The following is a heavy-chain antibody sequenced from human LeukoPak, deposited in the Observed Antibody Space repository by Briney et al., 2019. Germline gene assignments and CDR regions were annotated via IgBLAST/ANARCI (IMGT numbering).Heavy chain of an antibody. CDR2: ISWNSGSI. Sequence: GGSLRLSCAASGFTFDDYAMHWVRQAPGKGLEWVSGISWNSGSIGYADSVKGRFTISRDNAKNSLYLQMNSLRAEDTALYYCAKDKRGYYFSSFDYWGQGTLVTVSS. J-gene: IGHJ4*02. V-gene: IGHV3-9*01. CDR1: GFTFDDYA. CDR3: AKDKRGYYFSSFDY. D-gene: IGHD3-22*01.